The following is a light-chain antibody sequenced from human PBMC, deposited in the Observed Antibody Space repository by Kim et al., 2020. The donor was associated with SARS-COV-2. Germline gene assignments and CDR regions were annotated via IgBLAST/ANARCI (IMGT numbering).Light chain of an antibody. Sequence: VSPGQTASITGGGDKVGDKYACGNKKKPGQSPGLGIYQDSKRPSGIPERFAGSNSGNTATLTIGGTQAMDEADYYCQAWDSSTVVFGGGTQLTVL. CDR1: KVGDKY. V-gene: IGLV3-1*01. J-gene: IGLJ2*01. CDR3: QAWDSSTVV. CDR2: QDS.